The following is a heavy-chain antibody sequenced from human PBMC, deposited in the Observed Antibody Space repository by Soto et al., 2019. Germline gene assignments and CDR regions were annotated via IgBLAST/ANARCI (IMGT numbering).Heavy chain of an antibody. D-gene: IGHD5-18*01. CDR2: TSTLNGNT. Sequence: QAQLVQSGPEVKKPGASVNVSCKASGYDYVTYAITWVRQRPGQGLEWMGWTSTLNGNTNYAQNFQGRVTMTTDTSTRIVHLELKSLRSDDTAVYYCARRVQVWLPDYYGMDVWGQGTTVTVSS. CDR1: GYDYVTYA. CDR3: ARRVQVWLPDYYGMDV. J-gene: IGHJ6*02. V-gene: IGHV1-18*01.